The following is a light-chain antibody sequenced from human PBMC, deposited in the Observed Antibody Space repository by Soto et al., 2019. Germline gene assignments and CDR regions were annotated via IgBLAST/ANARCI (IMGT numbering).Light chain of an antibody. CDR1: QSLLHSNGYYC. V-gene: IGKV2-28*01. J-gene: IGKJ4*01. Sequence: DIVMTQSPLSLPVTPGEPASISCRSSQSLLHSNGYYCLDWYLQKPGQSPQLLIYLGSNRASGVPDRFSGSGSGTDFTLKISGVEAEDVGVYYCMQALQTPVTFGGGTKVEIK. CDR3: MQALQTPVT. CDR2: LGS.